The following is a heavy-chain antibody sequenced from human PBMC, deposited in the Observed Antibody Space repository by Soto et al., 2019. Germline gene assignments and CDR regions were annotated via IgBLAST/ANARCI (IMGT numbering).Heavy chain of an antibody. CDR1: GYTFTGYY. V-gene: IGHV1-2*04. J-gene: IGHJ6*02. Sequence: GASVKVSCKASGYTFTGYYMHWVRQAPGQGLEWMGWINPNSGGTNYAQKFQGWVTMTRDTSISTAYMELSRLRSDDTAVYYCARVGRSICNYGFCLDVCGQGTTVTVSS. CDR2: INPNSGGT. CDR3: ARVGRSICNYGFCLDV. D-gene: IGHD4-4*01.